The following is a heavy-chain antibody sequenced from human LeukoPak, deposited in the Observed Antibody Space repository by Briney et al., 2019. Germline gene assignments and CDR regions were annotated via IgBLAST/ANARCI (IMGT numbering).Heavy chain of an antibody. Sequence: PSETLSLTCAVYGGSFSGYYWSRIRQPPGKGLEWIGEINHSGSTNYNPSLKSRVTISVDTSKNQFSLKLSSVTAADTAVYYCARGSKSLYYDILTGTQPHFDYWGQGTLVTVSS. D-gene: IGHD3-9*01. CDR3: ARGSKSLYYDILTGTQPHFDY. V-gene: IGHV4-34*01. CDR2: INHSGST. J-gene: IGHJ4*02. CDR1: GGSFSGYY.